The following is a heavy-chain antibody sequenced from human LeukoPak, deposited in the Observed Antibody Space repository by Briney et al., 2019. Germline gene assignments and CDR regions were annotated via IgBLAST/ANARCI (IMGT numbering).Heavy chain of an antibody. D-gene: IGHD1-26*01. Sequence: GGSLTLSCAASGFTFSSYCMNWVRQARGKGLEWVTSISSSSSYIYYADSVKGRFTISRDNAKNSLYLQMNSVRAEDTAVYYCGRDSGRRRWFDPWGQGTLVTVSS. CDR1: GFTFSSYC. CDR2: ISSSSSYI. J-gene: IGHJ5*02. V-gene: IGHV3-21*01. CDR3: GRDSGRRRWFDP.